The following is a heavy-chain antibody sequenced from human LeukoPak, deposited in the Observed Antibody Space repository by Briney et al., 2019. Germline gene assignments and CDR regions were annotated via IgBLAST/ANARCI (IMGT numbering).Heavy chain of an antibody. V-gene: IGHV1-18*01. Sequence: GASVKVSCKASGYTFTSYGISWVRQAPGQGLEWMGWISAYDGDTNYTQKLQGRVTMTTDTSTGTAYIELRSLRSDDTAVYYCARDWGDYDYVWGSYRYDYWGQGTLVTVSS. J-gene: IGHJ4*02. CDR1: GYTFTSYG. CDR2: ISAYDGDT. D-gene: IGHD3-16*02. CDR3: ARDWGDYDYVWGSYRYDY.